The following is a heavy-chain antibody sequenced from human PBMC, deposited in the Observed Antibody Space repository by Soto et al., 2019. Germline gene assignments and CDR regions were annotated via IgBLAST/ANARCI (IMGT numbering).Heavy chain of an antibody. CDR2: ISGSGGST. V-gene: IGHV3-23*01. J-gene: IGHJ4*02. Sequence: EVQLLESGGGLVQPGGSLRLSCAASGFTFSSYAMSWVRQAPGKGLEWVSAISGSGGSTYYADSVKGRFTISRDNSKHTLYLQMNSLRADDTAVYYCAKVYSRSSYFFDYWGQGTLVTVSS. CDR3: AKVYSRSSYFFDY. CDR1: GFTFSSYA. D-gene: IGHD6-13*01.